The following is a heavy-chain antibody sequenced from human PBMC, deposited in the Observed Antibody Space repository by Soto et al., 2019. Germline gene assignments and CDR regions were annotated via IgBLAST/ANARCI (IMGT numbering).Heavy chain of an antibody. V-gene: IGHV4-34*01. D-gene: IGHD3-9*01. Sequence: SETLSLTCAVYGGSFSGYYWSWIRQPPGKGLEWIGEINHSGSTNYNPSLKSRVTISVDTSKNQFSLKLSSVTAADTAVYYCSRGSSVRQGYYDILTGSDAFDIWGQGTMVTFSS. CDR2: INHSGST. CDR1: GGSFSGYY. J-gene: IGHJ3*02. CDR3: SRGSSVRQGYYDILTGSDAFDI.